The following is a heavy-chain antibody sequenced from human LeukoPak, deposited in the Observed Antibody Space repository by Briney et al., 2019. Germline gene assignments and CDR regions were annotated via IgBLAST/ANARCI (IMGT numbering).Heavy chain of an antibody. CDR2: IGTAGDT. D-gene: IGHD3-22*01. CDR3: AKAPYYYDSSGWTPDAFDI. V-gene: IGHV3-13*04. CDR1: GFTFSSYD. Sequence: PGGSLRLSCAASGFTFSSYDMHWVRQATGKGLEWVSAIGTAGDTYYPGSVKGRFTISRENAKNSLYLQVNSLRAGDTAVYYCAKAPYYYDSSGWTPDAFDIWGQGTMVTVSS. J-gene: IGHJ3*02.